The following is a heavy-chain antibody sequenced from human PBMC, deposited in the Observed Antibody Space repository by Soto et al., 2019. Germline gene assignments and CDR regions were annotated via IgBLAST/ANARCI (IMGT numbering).Heavy chain of an antibody. V-gene: IGHV3-30-3*01. CDR3: AREVRFLEWLSLYYYYGMEV. CDR1: GFTFSSYA. D-gene: IGHD3-3*01. Sequence: PGGSLRLSCAASGFTFSSYAMHWVRQAPGKGLEWVAVISYDGSNKYYADSVKGRFTISRDNSKNTLYLQMNSLRAEDTAVYYCAREVRFLEWLSLYYYYGMEVWGQGTTVTVSS. J-gene: IGHJ6*02. CDR2: ISYDGSNK.